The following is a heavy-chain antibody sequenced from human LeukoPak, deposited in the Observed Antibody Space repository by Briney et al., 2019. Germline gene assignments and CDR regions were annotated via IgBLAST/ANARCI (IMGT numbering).Heavy chain of an antibody. J-gene: IGHJ4*02. D-gene: IGHD2-2*01. Sequence: GRSLRLSCAASGFTFDDYAMHWVRQAPGKGLEWVSGISWNSGSIGYADSVKGRFTISRDNSKNTLYLQMNSLRAEDTAVYYCATALGYQLPTDYWGQGTLVTVSS. V-gene: IGHV3-9*01. CDR3: ATALGYQLPTDY. CDR2: ISWNSGSI. CDR1: GFTFDDYA.